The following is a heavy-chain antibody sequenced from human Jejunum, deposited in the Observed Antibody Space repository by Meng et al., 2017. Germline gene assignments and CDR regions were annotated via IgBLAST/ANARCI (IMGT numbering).Heavy chain of an antibody. J-gene: IGHJ4*02. CDR2: IYYGGTT. CDR1: GGPVSSGSSN. CDR3: ARGSRGYSYG. D-gene: IGHD5-18*01. Sequence: QVNLQESGPGMLWPSAPLSFTCTASGGPVSSGSSNWSWIRPPPGKGLVLIGYIYYGGTTNYNPSLKSRVTISADTSKNQFSLKLSSVTAADTAVYYCARGSRGYSYGWGQGSLVTVSS. V-gene: IGHV4-61*01.